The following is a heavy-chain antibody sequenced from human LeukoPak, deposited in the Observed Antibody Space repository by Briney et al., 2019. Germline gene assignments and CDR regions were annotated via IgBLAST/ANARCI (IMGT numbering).Heavy chain of an antibody. J-gene: IGHJ3*02. V-gene: IGHV4-30-2*01. Sequence: SETLSLTCAVSGGSISSGGYSWSWVRQPPGRGLEWLGYIYHSGSTYYNPSLKSRVTISVDRSKNQFSLKLRSVPAADTAVYYCARGTSRVNDAFDIWGQGTMVTVSS. CDR1: GGSISSGGYS. D-gene: IGHD4-17*01. CDR2: IYHSGST. CDR3: ARGTSRVNDAFDI.